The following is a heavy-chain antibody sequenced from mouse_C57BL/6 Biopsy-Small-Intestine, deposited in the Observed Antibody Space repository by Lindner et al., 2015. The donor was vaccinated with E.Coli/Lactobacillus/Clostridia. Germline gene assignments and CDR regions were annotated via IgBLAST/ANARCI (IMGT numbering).Heavy chain of an antibody. V-gene: IGHV1S29*02. CDR2: IVPHSGGT. D-gene: IGHD2-3*01. CDR3: ARVYDSGLNFPYL. J-gene: IGHJ1*01. Sequence: SVKVSCKASGYSFTYYYLHWVRQAPGQGLEWMGWIVPHSGGTHYARKFQGRVTMTRDTSISTAYMELSSLRSDDTAVYYCARVYDSGLNFPYLWGQGTTVTVSS. CDR1: GYSFTYYY.